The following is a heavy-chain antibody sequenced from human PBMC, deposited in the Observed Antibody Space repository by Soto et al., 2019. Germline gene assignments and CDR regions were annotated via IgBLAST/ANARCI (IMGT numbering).Heavy chain of an antibody. CDR2: ISAYNGNT. CDR1: GYTFTSYG. V-gene: IGHV1-18*04. J-gene: IGHJ6*02. D-gene: IGHD4-17*01. CDR3: ARSGGNYGGNSHGMDV. Sequence: RASVKVSCKASGYTFTSYGISWVRQAPGQGLEWMGWISAYNGNTNYAQKLQGRVTMTTDTSTSTAYMELRSLRSDDTAVYYCARSGGNYGGNSHGMDVWGQGTTVTVSS.